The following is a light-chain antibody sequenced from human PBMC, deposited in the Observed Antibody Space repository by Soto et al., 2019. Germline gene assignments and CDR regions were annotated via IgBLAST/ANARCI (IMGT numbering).Light chain of an antibody. CDR1: SNDVGGYNY. J-gene: IGLJ1*01. CDR3: SSYTNTNTYV. V-gene: IGLV2-14*01. Sequence: QSVLTQPASVSGSPGQSITISCTGTSNDVGGYNYVSWYQQHPGKAPKLMIYEVSNRPSGVSNRFSGSKSGNTASLTISGLQAEDEADYYCSSYTNTNTYVFATGTKLTVL. CDR2: EVS.